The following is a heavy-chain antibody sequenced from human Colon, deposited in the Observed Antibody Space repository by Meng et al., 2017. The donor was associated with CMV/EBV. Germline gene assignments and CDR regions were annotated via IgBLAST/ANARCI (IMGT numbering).Heavy chain of an antibody. CDR3: ARATRITTTGTRVFDY. D-gene: IGHD1/OR15-1a*01. V-gene: IGHV4-34*01. CDR1: GGSFSGYY. J-gene: IGHJ4*02. Sequence: SETLSLTCAVYGGSFSGYYWSWIRQPPGKGLEWIGEINHSGSTNYNPSLKSRVTISLDTSTNQFSLRLSSITAADTAVYYCARATRITTTGTRVFDYWGQGTLVTVSS. CDR2: INHSGST.